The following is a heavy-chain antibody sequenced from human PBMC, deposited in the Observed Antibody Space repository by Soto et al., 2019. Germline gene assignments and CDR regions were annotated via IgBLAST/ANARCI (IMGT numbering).Heavy chain of an antibody. CDR2: ISYDGSNK. J-gene: IGHJ4*02. CDR3: AKDWWARITMIVVVTSPGY. V-gene: IGHV3-30*18. CDR1: GFTFSSYG. Sequence: PGGSLILSCAASGFTFSSYGIHWVRQAPGKRLEWVAVISYDGSNKYYADSVKGRFTISRDNSKNTLYLQMNSLRAEDTAVYYCAKDWWARITMIVVVTSPGYWGQGTLVTVSS. D-gene: IGHD3-22*01.